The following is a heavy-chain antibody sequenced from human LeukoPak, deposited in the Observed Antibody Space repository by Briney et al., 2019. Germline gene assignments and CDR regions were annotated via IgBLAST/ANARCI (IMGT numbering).Heavy chain of an antibody. CDR1: GGSISSYY. Sequence: KPSETLSLTCTVSGGSISSYYWSWIRQPPGKGLEWIGEINHSGSTNYNPSLKSRVTISVGTSKNQFSLKLSSVTAADTAVYYCARDGNVGYWGQGTLVTVSS. CDR2: INHSGST. J-gene: IGHJ4*02. CDR3: ARDGNVGY. V-gene: IGHV4-34*01. D-gene: IGHD1-1*01.